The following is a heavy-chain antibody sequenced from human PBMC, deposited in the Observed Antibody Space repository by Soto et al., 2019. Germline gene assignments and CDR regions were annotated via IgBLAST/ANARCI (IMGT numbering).Heavy chain of an antibody. CDR1: GGSITSGGSF. J-gene: IGHJ5*02. D-gene: IGHD2-15*01. V-gene: IGHV4-31*03. CDR3: ARGGASSKWFAP. CDR2: IGYSGAT. Sequence: PSETLSLTCTVSGGSITSGGSFWSWIRQYPGKGPEWIAFIGYSGATSYNPSLASRVTISADTYKSQFSLNLRSVTAADTAVYYCARGGASSKWFAPWGQGTLVTVSS.